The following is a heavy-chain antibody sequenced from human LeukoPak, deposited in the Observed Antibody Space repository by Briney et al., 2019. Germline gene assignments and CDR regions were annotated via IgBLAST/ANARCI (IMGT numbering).Heavy chain of an antibody. J-gene: IGHJ4*02. D-gene: IGHD3-10*01. Sequence: PGGSLRLSCAACGFIFCDYYMRWMRQAPGKGLEWVSYISSPGTSIFYADSVKGRFTVSRDNTKNSLFLQMNSLRVEDTAVYYCATVHPYYYGAGPYYVIYWGQGTLVTVSS. CDR3: ATVHPYYYGAGPYYVIY. CDR2: ISSPGTSI. V-gene: IGHV3-11*01. CDR1: GFIFCDYY.